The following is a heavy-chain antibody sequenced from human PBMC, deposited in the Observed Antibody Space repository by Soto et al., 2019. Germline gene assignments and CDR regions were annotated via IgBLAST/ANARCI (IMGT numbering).Heavy chain of an antibody. V-gene: IGHV1-69*13. CDR1: GGTFSSYA. J-gene: IGHJ4*02. D-gene: IGHD5-12*01. Sequence: SVKVSCKASGGTFSSYAMSWVRQAPGQGLEWMGGIIPIFGTANYAQKFQGRVTITADESTSTAYMELSSLRSEDTAVYYCARDARRDGYNYVSYWGQGTLVTVSS. CDR2: IIPIFGTA. CDR3: ARDARRDGYNYVSY.